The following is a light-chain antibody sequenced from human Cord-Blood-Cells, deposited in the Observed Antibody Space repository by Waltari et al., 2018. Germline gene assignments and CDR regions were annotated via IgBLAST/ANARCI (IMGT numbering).Light chain of an antibody. V-gene: IGLV2-23*01. CDR2: EGR. CDR1: SSDVGSYNL. J-gene: IGLJ3*02. CDR3: CSYAGSSTWV. Sequence: QSALTQPASVSGSPGQSITISCTGTSSDVGSYNLVSLYQQHPGKAPKLMIYEGRKRPAGVSTRSSGSKSGNTASLTISGLQAEDEADYYCCSYAGSSTWVFGGGTKLTVL.